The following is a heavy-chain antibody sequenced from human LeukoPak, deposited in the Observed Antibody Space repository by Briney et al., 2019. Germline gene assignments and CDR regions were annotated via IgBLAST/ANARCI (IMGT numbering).Heavy chain of an antibody. D-gene: IGHD2-15*01. Sequence: VASVKVSCKAFGSSFSSEAISWVRQAPGQGLEWMGGIIPIFGTANYAQKFQGRVTITTDESTSTAYMEVSSLRSEDTAVYYCGRKAGDCGGGSCYSIDYWGQGTLVTVSS. CDR3: GRKAGDCGGGSCYSIDY. J-gene: IGHJ4*02. CDR2: IIPIFGTA. V-gene: IGHV1-69*05. CDR1: GSSFSSEA.